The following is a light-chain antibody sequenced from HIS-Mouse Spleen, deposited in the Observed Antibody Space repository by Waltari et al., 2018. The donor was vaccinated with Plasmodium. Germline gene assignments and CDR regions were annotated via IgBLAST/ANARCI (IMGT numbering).Light chain of an antibody. CDR2: RKN. Sequence: QSVLTQPPSASGTPGQRVTISCSGSSSNIGSTYLYWYQQLPGTAPKRLIYRKNQRPSGVPDRFSGSKSGTSASLAISGLRSEDEADYYCAAWDDSLSGWVFGGGTKLTVL. V-gene: IGLV1-47*01. J-gene: IGLJ3*02. CDR3: AAWDDSLSGWV. CDR1: SSNIGSTY.